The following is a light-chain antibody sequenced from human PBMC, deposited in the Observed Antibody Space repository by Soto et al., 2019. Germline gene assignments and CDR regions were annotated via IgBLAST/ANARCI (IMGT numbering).Light chain of an antibody. Sequence: EVVLTQSPAPLSLSPGETATLSCRASQNVDYNLAWFQQKPGQPPTLPIXVASQRAAGIPARFVGSGAGTHLTPTITRPEPDESPFDYCQEPARLPRGSVGGATKV. V-gene: IGKV3-11*01. CDR2: VAS. CDR3: QEPARLPRGS. CDR1: QNVDYN. J-gene: IGKJ4*01.